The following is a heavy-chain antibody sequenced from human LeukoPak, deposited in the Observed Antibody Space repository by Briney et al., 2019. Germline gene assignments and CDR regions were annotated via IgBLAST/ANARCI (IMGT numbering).Heavy chain of an antibody. Sequence: GESLKISCKGSGYSFTSYWIGWVRQMPGKGLEWMGVIYPGDSDTRYSPSFQGQVTISADKSISTAYLQWSSLKASDTAMYYCARRDGSGSYSPFFDYWGQGTLVTVSS. CDR1: GYSFTSYW. CDR2: IYPGDSDT. D-gene: IGHD3-10*01. CDR3: ARRDGSGSYSPFFDY. V-gene: IGHV5-51*01. J-gene: IGHJ4*02.